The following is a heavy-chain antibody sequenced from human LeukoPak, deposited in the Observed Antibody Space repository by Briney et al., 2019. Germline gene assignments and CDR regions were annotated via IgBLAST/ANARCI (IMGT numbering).Heavy chain of an antibody. D-gene: IGHD7-27*01. CDR1: GFTFSNFW. V-gene: IGHV3-7*03. CDR3: VRVSRWGLNHNRHF. J-gene: IGHJ4*02. CDR2: IKQDGSEK. Sequence: GGSLRLSCAASGFTFSNFWMSWVRQAPGKGLEWVANIKQDGSEKYYVDSVKGRFTISRDNAKNSLYLQMNSLRADDTAVYYCVRVSRWGLNHNRHFWGQGTLVTVSS.